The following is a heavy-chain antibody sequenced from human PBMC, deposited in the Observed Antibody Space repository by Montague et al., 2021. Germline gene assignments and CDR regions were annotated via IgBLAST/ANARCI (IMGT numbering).Heavy chain of an antibody. CDR2: ISYDGINE. J-gene: IGHJ6*03. Sequence: SRRLSCAPSGFPFSSYAMHWFRQAPGRGLEWVAVISYDGINEYYADSVRGRFTISRDNSNNTLYMQMNSLRAEDTAMYYCARASSYGKSSYYYMDVWGRGTTVTVSS. CDR3: ARASSYGKSSYYYMDV. CDR1: GFPFSSYA. V-gene: IGHV3-30-3*01. D-gene: IGHD4-17*01.